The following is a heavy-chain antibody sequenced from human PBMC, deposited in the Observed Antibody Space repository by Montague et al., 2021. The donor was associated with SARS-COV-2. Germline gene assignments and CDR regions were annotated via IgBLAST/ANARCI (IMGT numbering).Heavy chain of an antibody. CDR2: INSDGSST. D-gene: IGHD3-22*01. Sequence: SLRLSCAASGFTLRSYWMHWVRQAPGKGLVWVSRINSDGSSTTYADSVKGRFAISRDNAKNTLYLQMNSLRAEDTAVYYCARAPRRHYYDSTGFDAFDIWGQGTMVTVSS. CDR3: ARAPRRHYYDSTGFDAFDI. J-gene: IGHJ3*02. V-gene: IGHV3-74*01. CDR1: GFTLRSYW.